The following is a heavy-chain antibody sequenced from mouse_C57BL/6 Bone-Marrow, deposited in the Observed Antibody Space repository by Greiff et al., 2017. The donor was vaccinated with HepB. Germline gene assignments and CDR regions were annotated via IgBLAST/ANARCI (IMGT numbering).Heavy chain of an antibody. Sequence: VKLMESGAELVRPGTSVKMSFKASGYTFTNYWIGWAKQRPGHGLEWIGDIYPGGGYTNYNEKFKGKATLTADKSSSTAYMQFSSLTSEDSAIYYCARAGYYAWFAYWGQGTLVTVSA. CDR3: ARAGYYAWFAY. CDR2: IYPGGGYT. CDR1: GYTFTNYW. J-gene: IGHJ3*01. D-gene: IGHD2-3*01. V-gene: IGHV1-63*01.